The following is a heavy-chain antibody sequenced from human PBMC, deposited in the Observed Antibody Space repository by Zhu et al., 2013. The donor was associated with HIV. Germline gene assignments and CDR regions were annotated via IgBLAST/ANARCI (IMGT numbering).Heavy chain of an antibody. J-gene: IGHJ5*02. CDR3: ARDGRVTAIPVYWFDP. D-gene: IGHD2-21*02. CDR1: GYTFTSYY. Sequence: QVQLVQSGAEVKKPGASVKVSCKASGYTFTSYYIHWVRQAPGQGLEWMGIIYPSSGTTRYAQRYQGRVTMTRDTSTSTVYMELTSLKSEDTAVYYCARDGRVTAIPVYWFDPWGQGTLVTVSS. CDR2: IYPSSGTT. V-gene: IGHV1-46*01.